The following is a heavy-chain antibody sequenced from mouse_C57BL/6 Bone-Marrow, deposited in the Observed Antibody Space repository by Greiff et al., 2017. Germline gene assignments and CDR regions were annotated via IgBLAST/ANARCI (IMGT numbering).Heavy chain of an antibody. CDR2: IDPSDSET. V-gene: IGHV1-52*01. Sequence: VQLQQPGAELVRPGSSVKLSCKASGYTFTSYWMHWVKQRPIQGLEWIGNIDPSDSETHYNQKFKDKATLTVDKSSSTAYMQLSSLTSEDSAVYYCARGVYYGYPYCCDYWGQGTTLTVSS. CDR3: ARGVYYGYPYCCDY. J-gene: IGHJ2*01. D-gene: IGHD2-2*01. CDR1: GYTFTSYW.